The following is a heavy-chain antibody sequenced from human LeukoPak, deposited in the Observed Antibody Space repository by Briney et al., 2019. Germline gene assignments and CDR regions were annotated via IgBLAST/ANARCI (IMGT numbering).Heavy chain of an antibody. D-gene: IGHD5-12*01. V-gene: IGHV3-74*01. CDR1: GFTFSSYW. Sequence: PGGSLRLSCAASGFTFSSYWMHWVRQAPGKGLVWVSHIDIDGSSTTYADSVKGRFTISRDNAKNTLYLQMNSLRAEDTAVYYCARDLGRATEYWGQGALVTVSS. J-gene: IGHJ4*02. CDR3: ARDLGRATEY. CDR2: IDIDGSST.